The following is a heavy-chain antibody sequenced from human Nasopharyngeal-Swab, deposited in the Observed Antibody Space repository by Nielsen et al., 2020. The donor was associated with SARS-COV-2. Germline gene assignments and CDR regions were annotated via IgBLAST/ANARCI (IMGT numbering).Heavy chain of an antibody. CDR1: GFTFSDYY. Sequence: GGSLRLSCAASGFTFSDYYMSWIRPAPGKGLEWVSYISSSGSTIYYADSVKGRFTISRDNAKNSLYLQMNSLRAEDTAVYYCARRGGYDILTGYRYYFDYWGQGTLVTVSS. D-gene: IGHD3-9*01. CDR3: ARRGGYDILTGYRYYFDY. V-gene: IGHV3-11*04. J-gene: IGHJ4*02. CDR2: ISSSGSTI.